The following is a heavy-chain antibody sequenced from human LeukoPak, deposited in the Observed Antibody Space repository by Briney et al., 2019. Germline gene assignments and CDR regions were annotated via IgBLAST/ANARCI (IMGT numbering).Heavy chain of an antibody. CDR1: GFAFSNYS. D-gene: IGHD2-8*01. CDR3: ASDHCTNGVCYTDYFDY. J-gene: IGHJ4*02. V-gene: IGHV3-21*01. CDR2: ISGSSTYI. Sequence: GALRLSCAASGFAFSNYSMNWVRQAPGKGLEWVSSISGSSTYIYYADSVKGRFTISRDNAKISLYLQMNSLRAEDTAVYYCASDHCTNGVCYTDYFDYWGRGTLVTVSS.